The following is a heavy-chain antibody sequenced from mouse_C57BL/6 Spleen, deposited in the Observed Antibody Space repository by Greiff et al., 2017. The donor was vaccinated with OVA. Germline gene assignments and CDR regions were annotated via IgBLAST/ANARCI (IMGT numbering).Heavy chain of an antibody. J-gene: IGHJ4*01. CDR1: GYTFTSYW. Sequence: QVQLQQPGAELVKPGASVKMSCKASGYTFTSYWITWVKQRPGQGLEWIGDIYPGSGSTNYNEKFKSKATLTVDTSSSTAYMQLSSLTSEDSAVYYCARKGYDYDERHYYAMDYWGQGTSVTVSS. CDR2: IYPGSGST. V-gene: IGHV1-55*01. D-gene: IGHD2-4*01. CDR3: ARKGYDYDERHYYAMDY.